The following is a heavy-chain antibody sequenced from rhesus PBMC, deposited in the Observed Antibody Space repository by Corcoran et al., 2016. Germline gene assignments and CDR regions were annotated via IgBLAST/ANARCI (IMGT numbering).Heavy chain of an antibody. CDR1: GGSISSSY. Sequence: QVQLQESGPGLVKPSETLSLTCAVSGGSISSSYWSWIRQAPGKGLEWIGYIYGSGSSTNYNPSLKSRVTLSVDTSKNQLSRKLSSVTAADTAVYYCASSPGYYWYFDLWGPGTPITISS. V-gene: IGHV4S11*01. CDR2: IYGSGSST. J-gene: IGHJ2*01. D-gene: IGHD3-28*01. CDR3: ASSPGYYWYFDL.